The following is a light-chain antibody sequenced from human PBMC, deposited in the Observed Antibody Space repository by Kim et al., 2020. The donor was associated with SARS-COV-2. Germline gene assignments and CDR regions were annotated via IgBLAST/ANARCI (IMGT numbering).Light chain of an antibody. CDR3: FSYTSSSTFV. CDR2: DVD. V-gene: IGLV2-14*03. CDR1: SSDVGDYNY. J-gene: IGLJ1*01. Sequence: QSALTQPASVSGSPGQSITISCTGTSSDVGDYNYVSWYQQHPGKAPTLIIYDVDKRPSGVSNHFSGSKSGNTASLTISGLQAEDEADYYCFSYTSSSTFVLGTGTKVTVL.